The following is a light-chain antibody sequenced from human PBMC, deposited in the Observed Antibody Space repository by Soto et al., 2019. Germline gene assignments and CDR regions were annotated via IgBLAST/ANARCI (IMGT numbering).Light chain of an antibody. V-gene: IGKV1-5*03. J-gene: IGKJ1*01. CDR2: KAS. Sequence: DIPMTQSPSTLSASVGDRVTITCRASQSISSWLAWYQQKPGKAPKLLIYKASSLESGVPSRFSGRGSGTEFTLTISSLQPDDFATYYCQQYNSYPWTFGQGTKVDIK. CDR3: QQYNSYPWT. CDR1: QSISSW.